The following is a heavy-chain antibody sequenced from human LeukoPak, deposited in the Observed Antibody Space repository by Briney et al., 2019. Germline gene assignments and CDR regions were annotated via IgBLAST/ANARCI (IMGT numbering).Heavy chain of an antibody. J-gene: IGHJ3*02. V-gene: IGHV4-30-4*08. CDR1: GGSIDSGDYH. CDR3: AREINVAGSAFDI. CDR2: IHFSGRT. Sequence: SETLSLTCTVSGGSIDSGDYHWSWIRQSPGKGLEWIGYIHFSGRTDYNPSLKSRTILSVDKSNTQFSLRLISVTAADTTVYYCAREINVAGSAFDIWSQGTMVTVSS. D-gene: IGHD6-19*01.